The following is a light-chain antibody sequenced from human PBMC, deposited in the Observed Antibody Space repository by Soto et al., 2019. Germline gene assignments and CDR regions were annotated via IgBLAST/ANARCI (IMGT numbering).Light chain of an antibody. Sequence: IGLTQSQGTLSLSPGERATLSCRASQSVSSNYLAWYQQIPGQAPRLLIYGASSRATGIPDRFSGSGSGTDFTLTISRLEPEDFALYYCQQYHNTPITFCQGRRLAI. V-gene: IGKV3-20*01. CDR1: QSVSSNY. CDR2: GAS. CDR3: QQYHNTPIT. J-gene: IGKJ5*01.